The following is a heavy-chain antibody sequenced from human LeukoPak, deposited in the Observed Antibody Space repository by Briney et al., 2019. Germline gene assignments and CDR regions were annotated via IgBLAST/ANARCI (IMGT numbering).Heavy chain of an antibody. CDR3: ARDGEMATITRAYFDY. Sequence: PSETLSLTCTVSGGSISSYYWSWIRQPAGKGLEWIGRIYTSGSTNYNPSLKSRVTMSVDTSKNQLSLKLSSVTAADTAVYYCARDGEMATITRAYFDYWGQGTLVTVSS. CDR1: GGSISSYY. J-gene: IGHJ4*02. D-gene: IGHD5-24*01. CDR2: IYTSGST. V-gene: IGHV4-4*07.